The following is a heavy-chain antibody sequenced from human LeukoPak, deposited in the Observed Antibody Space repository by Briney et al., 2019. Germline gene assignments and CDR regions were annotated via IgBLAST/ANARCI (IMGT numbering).Heavy chain of an antibody. V-gene: IGHV4-59*01. D-gene: IGHD1-7*01. CDR2: IFYSGIT. CDR1: GFTFSSYA. J-gene: IGHJ4*02. Sequence: GSLRLPCAASGFTFSSYAMSWVRQAPGKGLEWVGYIFYSGITNYNPSLKSRVTISVDTSKNQFSLKLSSVTAADTAVYYCARTNPWELKYYFDYWGQGTLVTVSS. CDR3: ARTNPWELKYYFDY.